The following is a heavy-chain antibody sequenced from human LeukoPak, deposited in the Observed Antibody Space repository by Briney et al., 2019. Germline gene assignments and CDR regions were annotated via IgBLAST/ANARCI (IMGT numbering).Heavy chain of an antibody. CDR3: ARDADSSSWYLTAHNWFDP. V-gene: IGHV4-4*07. D-gene: IGHD6-13*01. CDR2: IYTSGST. J-gene: IGHJ5*02. CDR1: GGSISSYY. Sequence: SETLSLTCTVSGGSISSYYWSWIRQPAGKGLEWIGRIYTSGSTNYNPSLKSRVTMSVDTSKNQFPLKLSSVTAADTAVYYCARDADSSSWYLTAHNWFDPWGQGTLVTVSS.